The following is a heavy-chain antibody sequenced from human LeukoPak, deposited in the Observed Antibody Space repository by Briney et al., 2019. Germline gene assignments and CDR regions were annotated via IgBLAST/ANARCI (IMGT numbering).Heavy chain of an antibody. D-gene: IGHD5-24*01. CDR2: IIPILGIA. J-gene: IGHJ4*02. CDR3: ARTALVEMATFDY. Sequence: SVKVSCKASGGTFSSYAISWVRQAPGQGLERMGRIIPILGIANYAQKFQGRVTITADKSTSTAYMELSSLRSEDTAVYYCARTALVEMATFDYWGQGTLVTVSS. CDR1: GGTFSSYA. V-gene: IGHV1-69*04.